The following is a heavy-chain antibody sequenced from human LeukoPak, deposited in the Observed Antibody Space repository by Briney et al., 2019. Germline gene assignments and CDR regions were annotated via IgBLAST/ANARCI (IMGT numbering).Heavy chain of an antibody. V-gene: IGHV1-2*02. D-gene: IGHD5-12*01. CDR1: GYTFTGYY. J-gene: IGHJ4*02. CDR2: INPNSGGT. Sequence: ASVKVSCKASGYTFTGYYMHWVRQSPGQGLEWMGWINPNSGGTNYAQKFQGRVAMTRDTSISTAYMELSRLRSDDTAVYYCARGGSGYETVCPYWGQGTLVTVSS. CDR3: ARGGSGYETVCPY.